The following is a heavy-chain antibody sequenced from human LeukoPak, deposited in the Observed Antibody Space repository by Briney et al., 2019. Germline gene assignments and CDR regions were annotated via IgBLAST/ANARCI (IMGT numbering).Heavy chain of an antibody. Sequence: GSLRLSCAASGFTFSSYGMSWVRQAPGKGLEWVSGISGGGASTFYADSVKGRFTISRDNSKNTLYLQMNSLRAEDTAKYYCARASGYYYDSSGSTTDDYWGQGTLVTVSS. J-gene: IGHJ4*02. D-gene: IGHD3-22*01. CDR2: ISGGGAST. CDR3: ARASGYYYDSSGSTTDDY. V-gene: IGHV3-23*01. CDR1: GFTFSSYG.